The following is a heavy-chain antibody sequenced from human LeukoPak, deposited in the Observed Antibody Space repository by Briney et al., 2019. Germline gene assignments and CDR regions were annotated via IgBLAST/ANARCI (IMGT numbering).Heavy chain of an antibody. J-gene: IGHJ3*02. V-gene: IGHV4-59*08. CDR1: GGSISSYY. CDR2: IYYSGST. Sequence: SETLSLTCTVSGGSISSYYWSWIRQPPGKGLEWIGYIYYSGSTNYNPSLKSRVTISVDTSKNQFSLKLSSVTAADTAVYYCARNYYDSSGYTKLGNDAFDIWGQGTMVTVSS. CDR3: ARNYYDSSGYTKLGNDAFDI. D-gene: IGHD3-22*01.